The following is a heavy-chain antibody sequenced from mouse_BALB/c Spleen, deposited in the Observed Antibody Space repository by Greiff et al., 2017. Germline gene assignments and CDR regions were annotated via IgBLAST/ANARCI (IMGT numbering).Heavy chain of an antibody. D-gene: IGHD2-1*01. V-gene: IGHV14-3*02. Sequence: EVQLQQSGAELVKPGASVKLSCTASGFNIKDTYMHWVKQRPEHGLEWIGRIDPANGNTKYDPKFQGKATITADTSSNTAYLQLSSLTSEDTAVYYCAREKYYGNIYCDYWGQGTTLTVSS. J-gene: IGHJ2*01. CDR3: AREKYYGNIYCDY. CDR2: IDPANGNT. CDR1: GFNIKDTY.